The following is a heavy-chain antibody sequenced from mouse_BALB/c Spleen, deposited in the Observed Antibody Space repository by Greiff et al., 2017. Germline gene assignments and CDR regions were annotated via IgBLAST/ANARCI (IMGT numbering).Heavy chain of an antibody. CDR3: ANGYHAWFAD. CDR2: INPSTGYT. V-gene: IGHV1-7*01. CDR1: GYTFTSYW. D-gene: IGHD2-2*01. Sequence: QVQLQQSGAELVKPGASVKMSCKASGYTFTSYWMHWVKQRPGQGLEWIGYINPSTGYTEYNQKFKDKATLTADKSSSTAYMQLSSLTSEDSAVYYCANGYHAWFADWGQGTLVTVSA. J-gene: IGHJ3*01.